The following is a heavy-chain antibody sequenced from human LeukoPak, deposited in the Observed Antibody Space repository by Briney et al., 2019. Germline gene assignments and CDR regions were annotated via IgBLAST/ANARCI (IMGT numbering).Heavy chain of an antibody. CDR2: INAGGVST. Sequence: PGGSLRLSCAVSGFTFSNYVMTWVRQARGKGLEWVSSINAGGVSTYYAESVKGRFTISRDNSKNTLDLEMNSLRAEDTAVYYCARQRSGWTYDYWGQGTLVTVSS. V-gene: IGHV3-23*01. D-gene: IGHD6-19*01. CDR3: ARQRSGWTYDY. CDR1: GFTFSNYV. J-gene: IGHJ4*02.